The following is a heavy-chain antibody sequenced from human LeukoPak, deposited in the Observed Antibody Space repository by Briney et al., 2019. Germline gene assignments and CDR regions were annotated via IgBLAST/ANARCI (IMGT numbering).Heavy chain of an antibody. CDR3: AKYHYDLWGGYSSFDY. Sequence: PGGSLRLSCAASGFTFSSYAMSWVRQAPGKGLEWVSAISGSGGSTYYADSVKGRFTISRDNSKNTLYLQMNSLRAEDTAVYYCAKYHYDLWGGYSSFDYWGQGTLVTVSS. CDR2: ISGSGGST. J-gene: IGHJ4*02. CDR1: GFTFSSYA. V-gene: IGHV3-23*01. D-gene: IGHD3-3*01.